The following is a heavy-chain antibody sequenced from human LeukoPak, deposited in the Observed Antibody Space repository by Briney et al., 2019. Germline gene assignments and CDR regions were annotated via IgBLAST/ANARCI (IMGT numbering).Heavy chain of an antibody. CDR1: GGSFSGYY. CDR3: ARLPLRITMVRGVISFDY. CDR2: INHSGST. Sequence: SETLSLTCAVYGGSFSGYYWSWIRQPPGKGLEWIGEINHSGSTNYNPSLKSRVTISVDTSKNQFSLKLSSVTAADTAVYYRARLPLRITMVRGVISFDYWGQGTLVTVSS. D-gene: IGHD3-10*01. V-gene: IGHV4-34*01. J-gene: IGHJ4*02.